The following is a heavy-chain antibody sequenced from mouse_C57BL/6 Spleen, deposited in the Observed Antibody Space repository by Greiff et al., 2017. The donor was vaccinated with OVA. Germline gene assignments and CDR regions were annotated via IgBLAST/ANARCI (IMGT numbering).Heavy chain of an antibody. CDR3: ARGLYGNYDYAMDY. V-gene: IGHV5-6*02. CDR2: ISSGGSYT. J-gene: IGHJ4*01. D-gene: IGHD2-1*01. CDR1: GFTFSSYG. Sequence: EVMLVESGGDLVKPGGSLKLSCAASGFTFSSYGMSWVRQTPDKRLEWVATISSGGSYTYYPDSVKGRFTISRDNAKNTLYLQMSSLKSEDTAMYYCARGLYGNYDYAMDYWGQGTSVTVSS.